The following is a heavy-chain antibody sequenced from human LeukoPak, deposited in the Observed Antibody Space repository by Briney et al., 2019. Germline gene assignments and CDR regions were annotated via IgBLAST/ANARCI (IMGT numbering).Heavy chain of an antibody. V-gene: IGHV4-59*01. CDR3: ARLQYCSGTSCYWFDP. CDR1: GGSISSYY. D-gene: IGHD2-2*01. CDR2: IYDSGST. J-gene: IGHJ5*02. Sequence: SETLTLTCTVSGGSISSYYWNWIRQPPGKGLEWIGYIYDSGSTNYNPSLKSRVTISVDTSKNQFSLKLSSVTAAGTAVYYCARLQYCSGTSCYWFDPWGQGTLVTVSS.